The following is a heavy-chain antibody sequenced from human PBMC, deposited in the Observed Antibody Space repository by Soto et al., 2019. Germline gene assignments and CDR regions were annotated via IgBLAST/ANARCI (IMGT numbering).Heavy chain of an antibody. D-gene: IGHD7-27*01. CDR3: ARFLAGDGAFDY. J-gene: IGHJ4*02. V-gene: IGHV3-53*01. Sequence: GGSLRLSCAASGFTVSSNYMSWVRQAPGKGLEWVSVIYSGGSTYYADSLKGRFTISRDNSKNTLYLQLNSLGAEDTAVYYCARFLAGDGAFDYWGQGTMVTVSS. CDR2: IYSGGST. CDR1: GFTVSSNY.